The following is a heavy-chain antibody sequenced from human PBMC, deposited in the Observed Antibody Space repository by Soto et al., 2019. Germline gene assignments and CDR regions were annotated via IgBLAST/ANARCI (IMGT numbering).Heavy chain of an antibody. CDR2: IYTSGST. CDR1: GGSISSYY. CDR3: ARDQSAYPLLHCGCDSYSDNWFDP. Sequence: PSETLSLTCTVSGGSISSYYWSWIRQPAGKGLEWIGRIYTSGSTNYNPSLKSRVTMSVDTSTNQFSLKLSSVTAADTAVYYCARDQSAYPLLHCGCDSYSDNWFDPWGQGTLVTVSS. D-gene: IGHD2-21*02. J-gene: IGHJ5*01. V-gene: IGHV4-4*07.